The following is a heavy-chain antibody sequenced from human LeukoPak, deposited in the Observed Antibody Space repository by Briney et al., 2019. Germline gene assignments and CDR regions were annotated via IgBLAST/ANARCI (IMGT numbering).Heavy chain of an antibody. D-gene: IGHD3-10*01. CDR1: GFIFTSFG. J-gene: IGHJ5*02. V-gene: IGHV3-21*01. Sequence: GGSLRLSCVASGFIFTSFGMNWVRQAPGKGLEWVPSITHGGQIYYADSVKGRFTISRDNTKNSVYLQMDNLRDDDTAVYFCARDDRYGSGTLGKRFDPWGQGTLVSVSS. CDR2: ITHGGQI. CDR3: ARDDRYGSGTLGKRFDP.